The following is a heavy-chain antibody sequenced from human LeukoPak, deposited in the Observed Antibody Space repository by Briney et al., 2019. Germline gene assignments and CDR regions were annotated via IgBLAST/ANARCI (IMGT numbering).Heavy chain of an antibody. CDR1: GYTFSIYG. V-gene: IGHV1-46*01. J-gene: IGHJ5*02. CDR2: INPSGGST. CDR3: ARDHESYYENWFDP. Sequence: GASVKVSRKASGYTFSIYGFSWVRQAPGQGLEWMGIINPSGGSTSYAQKFQGRVTMTRDMSTSTVYMELSSLRSEDTAVYYCARDHESYYENWFDPWGQGTLVTVSS. D-gene: IGHD1-26*01.